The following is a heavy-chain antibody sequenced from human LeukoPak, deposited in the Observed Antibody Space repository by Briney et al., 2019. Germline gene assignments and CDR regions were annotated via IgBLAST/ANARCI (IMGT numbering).Heavy chain of an antibody. CDR3: ARDDPAMVI. V-gene: IGHV1-3*01. CDR1: GYTFTSYA. J-gene: IGHJ4*02. CDR2: ISAGNGNT. D-gene: IGHD5-18*01. Sequence: ASVKVSCKASGYTFTSYAIHWVRQAPGQRLEWMGWISAGNGNTKYSQNFQGRVTFISNTSATTAFMELSSLRSEDAAVYYCARDDPAMVIWGQGTLVTVSS.